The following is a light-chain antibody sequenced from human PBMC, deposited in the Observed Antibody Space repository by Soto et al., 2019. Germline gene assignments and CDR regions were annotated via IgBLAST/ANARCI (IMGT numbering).Light chain of an antibody. CDR2: GAS. CDR3: QQYVNSPIT. J-gene: IGKJ5*01. CDR1: QSVSSSY. Sequence: EIVLTQSPGTLSLSPWERATLSCRASQSVSSSYLAWYQQKPGQAPRLLIYGASSRATGIPDRFSGSGSGTDFTLIISRLEPEDFAVYYCQQYVNSPITFGQGTRLE. V-gene: IGKV3-20*01.